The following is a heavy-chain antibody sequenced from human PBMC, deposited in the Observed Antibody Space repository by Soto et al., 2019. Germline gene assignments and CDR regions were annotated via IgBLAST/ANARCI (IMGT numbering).Heavy chain of an antibody. CDR2: IYYSGST. Sequence: SETLSLTCTVSGGSISSSSYYWGWIRQPPGKGLEWIGSIYYSGSTYYNPSLKSRVTISVDTSKNQFSLKLSSVTAADTAVYYCARVSGDKNSPLDYWGLGTLVTASS. CDR1: GGSISSSSYY. D-gene: IGHD3-10*01. J-gene: IGHJ4*02. V-gene: IGHV4-39*01. CDR3: ARVSGDKNSPLDY.